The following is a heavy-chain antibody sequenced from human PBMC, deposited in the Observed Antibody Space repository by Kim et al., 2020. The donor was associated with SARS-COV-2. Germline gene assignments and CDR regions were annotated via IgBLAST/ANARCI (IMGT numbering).Heavy chain of an antibody. CDR3: ASLLNRLPYYYMDV. J-gene: IGHJ6*03. V-gene: IGHV4-30-2*05. Sequence: NPPLKSRVTISVDTSKNQFSLKLSSVTAADTAVYYCASLLNRLPYYYMDVWGKGTTVTVSS. D-gene: IGHD6-25*01.